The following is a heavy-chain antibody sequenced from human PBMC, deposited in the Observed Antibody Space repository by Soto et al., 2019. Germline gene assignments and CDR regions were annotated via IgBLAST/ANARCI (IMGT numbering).Heavy chain of an antibody. CDR3: AREGDSSGLDY. D-gene: IGHD6-25*01. CDR2: IIPILGIA. CDR1: GGTFSSYT. V-gene: IGHV1-69*08. Sequence: QVQLVQSGAEVKKPGSSVKVSCKASGGTFSSYTISWVRQAPGQGLEWMGRIIPILGIANYAQKFQGRVTXTXXKSTSTAYMELSSLRSEDTAVYYCAREGDSSGLDYWGQGTLVTVSS. J-gene: IGHJ4*02.